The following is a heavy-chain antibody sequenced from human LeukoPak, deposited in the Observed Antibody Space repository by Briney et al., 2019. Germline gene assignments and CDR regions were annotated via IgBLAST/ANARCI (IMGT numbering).Heavy chain of an antibody. CDR3: ARDLGYNYGHGLDY. V-gene: IGHV3-30-3*01. CDR2: VLYDGSNN. Sequence: GGSLRLSCAASGFTFRSHNMHWVRQAPGKGLEWVALVLYDGSNNYYANSAKGRFTISRDNSKNTLSLQMNSLRSEDTAIYYCARDLGYNYGHGLDYWGQGTQVTVSS. J-gene: IGHJ4*02. D-gene: IGHD5-24*01. CDR1: GFTFRSHN.